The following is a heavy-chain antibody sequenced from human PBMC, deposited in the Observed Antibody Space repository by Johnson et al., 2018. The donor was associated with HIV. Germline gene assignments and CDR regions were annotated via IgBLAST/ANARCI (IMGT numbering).Heavy chain of an antibody. CDR2: ISYDGSNK. D-gene: IGHD3-10*01. Sequence: QVQLVESGGGVVQPGRSLRLSCAASGFTFSSYAMHWVRQAPGKGLEWVAVISYDGSNKYYADSVKGRFTISRDNSKNTLYLQMNSLRAEDTAVYYCARESPSGGGNDAFDIGGQGTMVTVSS. J-gene: IGHJ3*02. V-gene: IGHV3-30-3*01. CDR3: ARESPSGGGNDAFDI. CDR1: GFTFSSYA.